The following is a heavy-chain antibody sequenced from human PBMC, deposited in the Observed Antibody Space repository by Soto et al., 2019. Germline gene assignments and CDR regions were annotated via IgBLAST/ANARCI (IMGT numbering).Heavy chain of an antibody. CDR1: GYTLTELS. Sequence: ASVKVSCKVSGYTLTELSMHWVRQAPGKGLEWMGGFDPEDGETIYGHIFQGRVTMTEDTSTDTAYMELSSLRSEDTAVYYCATGTRITMVRGVTLGASYGMDVWGQGTTVTVSS. D-gene: IGHD3-10*01. CDR2: FDPEDGET. J-gene: IGHJ6*02. V-gene: IGHV1-24*01. CDR3: ATGTRITMVRGVTLGASYGMDV.